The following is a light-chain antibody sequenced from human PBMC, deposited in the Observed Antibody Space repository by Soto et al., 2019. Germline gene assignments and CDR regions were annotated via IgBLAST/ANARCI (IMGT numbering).Light chain of an antibody. V-gene: IGLV2-23*02. CDR3: CSYAGSYVV. J-gene: IGLJ2*01. CDR2: EVS. CDR1: SSDVGSYNL. Sequence: QSALTQPASVSGSPGQSITISCTGTSSDVGSYNLVSWYQQHPGKAPKLMIYEVSKRPSGVSNRFSGSKSGNTASLTISGLKAEDEGDYYCCSYAGSYVVFGGWTKLTVL.